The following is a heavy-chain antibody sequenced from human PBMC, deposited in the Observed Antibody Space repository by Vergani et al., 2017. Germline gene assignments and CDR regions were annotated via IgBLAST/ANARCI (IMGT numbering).Heavy chain of an antibody. D-gene: IGHD1-1*01. Sequence: QVQLVESGGGEVQPGRSLRLSCSAAGFTFSDYGVHWVRQAPGKGLEWVSVISYDGNKKNYADSVKGRFTISRDNTKNTLYLEMNALRAEDTAVYYCAGDVLTRLTTLDYYYTGDWGKGTTVTVSS. CDR3: AGDVLTRLTTLDYYYTGD. V-gene: IGHV3-30*03. CDR1: GFTFSDYG. J-gene: IGHJ6*03. CDR2: ISYDGNKK.